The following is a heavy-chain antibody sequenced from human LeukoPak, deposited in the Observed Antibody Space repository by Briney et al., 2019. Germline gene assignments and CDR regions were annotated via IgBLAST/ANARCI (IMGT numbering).Heavy chain of an antibody. Sequence: GGSLRLSCAASGFTFSSYSMNWVRQAPGKGLEWVSGISGSGGTTYYADSVKGRFTISRDNSKNTLYLQMNSLRADDTAVYYCAKEWANSLYHFDCWGQGTLVTVSS. D-gene: IGHD3-16*01. CDR2: ISGSGGTT. CDR1: GFTFSSYS. CDR3: AKEWANSLYHFDC. J-gene: IGHJ4*02. V-gene: IGHV3-23*01.